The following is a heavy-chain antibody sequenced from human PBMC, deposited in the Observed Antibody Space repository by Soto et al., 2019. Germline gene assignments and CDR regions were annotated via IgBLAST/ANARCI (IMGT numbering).Heavy chain of an antibody. V-gene: IGHV4-34*01. CDR2: INHSGST. CDR3: VRQRGNYFDF. J-gene: IGHJ4*02. D-gene: IGHD3-10*01. Sequence: TSETLSLTCAVYGGSFSGYYWSWIRQPPGKGLEWIGEINHSGSTNYAPSLQSRVTMSVDTSKNQVSLKLRYVTAADTAVYYCVRQRGNYFDFWGQGTLVTVSS. CDR1: GGSFSGYY.